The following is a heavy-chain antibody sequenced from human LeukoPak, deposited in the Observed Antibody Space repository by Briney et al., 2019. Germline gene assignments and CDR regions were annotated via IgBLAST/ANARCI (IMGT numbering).Heavy chain of an antibody. J-gene: IGHJ4*02. V-gene: IGHV1-46*01. D-gene: IGHD6-19*01. CDR3: ARSEQWLALIDY. CDR2: INPSGGST. Sequence: GASVTVSFKASGYTFTSYYMHWVRQAPGQGLEWMGIINPSGGSTSYAQKFQGRVTMTRDTSTSTVYMELSSLRSEDTAVYYCARSEQWLALIDYWGQGTLVTVSS. CDR1: GYTFTSYY.